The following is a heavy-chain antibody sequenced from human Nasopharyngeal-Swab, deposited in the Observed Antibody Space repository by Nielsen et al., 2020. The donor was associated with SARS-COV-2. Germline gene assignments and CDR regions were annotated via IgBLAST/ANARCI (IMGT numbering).Heavy chain of an antibody. Sequence: PVKVSCKASGGTFSSYAISWVRQAPGQGLEWMGGIIPIFGTANYAQKFQGRVTITADESTSTAYMELSSLRSEDTAVYYCASPGQWELPYPDYYGMDVWGQGTTVTVSS. D-gene: IGHD1-26*01. CDR2: IIPIFGTA. V-gene: IGHV1-69*13. CDR3: ASPGQWELPYPDYYGMDV. CDR1: GGTFSSYA. J-gene: IGHJ6*02.